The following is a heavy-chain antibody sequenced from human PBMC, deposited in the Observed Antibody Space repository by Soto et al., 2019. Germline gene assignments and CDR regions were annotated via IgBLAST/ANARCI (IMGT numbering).Heavy chain of an antibody. CDR3: ATVPRPLAAAGNNWFDP. Sequence: QVQLVQSGAEVKKPGASVKVSCKASGYTFTGHYIHWVRQAPEQGPEWMGEIGPESGATRYAQKFQGRVTMTEDTSTDTAYMELSSLRSEDTAVYYCATVPRPLAAAGNNWFDPWGQGTLVTVSS. J-gene: IGHJ5*02. V-gene: IGHV1-2*02. CDR2: IGPESGAT. D-gene: IGHD6-13*01. CDR1: GYTFTGHY.